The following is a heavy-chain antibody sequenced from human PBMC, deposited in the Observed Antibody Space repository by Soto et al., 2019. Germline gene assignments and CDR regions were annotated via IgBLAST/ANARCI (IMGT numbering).Heavy chain of an antibody. D-gene: IGHD3-9*01. V-gene: IGHV2-5*01. CDR3: AHSPYHDVFTGNFYY. CDR2: IYWNDDR. Sequence: SGPTLVNPTQTLTLTCTFSGFLLSTSGVGVGWIRQPPGKALEWLALIYWNDDRRYSPSLKSRLTITQDTSKNQVVLTMTNMDPVDTATYYCAHSPYHDVFTGNFYYWGQGTLVTVSS. CDR1: GFLLSTSGVG. J-gene: IGHJ4*02.